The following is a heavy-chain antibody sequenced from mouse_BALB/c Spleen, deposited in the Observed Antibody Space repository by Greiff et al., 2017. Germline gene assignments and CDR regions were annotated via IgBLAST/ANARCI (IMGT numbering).Heavy chain of an antibody. Sequence: ESGPGLVKPSQSLSLTCSVTGYSITSGYYWNWIRQFPGNKLEWMGYISYDGSNNYNPSLKNRISITRDTSKNQFFLKLNSVTTEDTATYYCASLTTVVAGRFAYWGQGTLVTVSA. J-gene: IGHJ3*01. D-gene: IGHD1-1*01. V-gene: IGHV3-6*02. CDR2: ISYDGSN. CDR3: ASLTTVVAGRFAY. CDR1: GYSITSGYY.